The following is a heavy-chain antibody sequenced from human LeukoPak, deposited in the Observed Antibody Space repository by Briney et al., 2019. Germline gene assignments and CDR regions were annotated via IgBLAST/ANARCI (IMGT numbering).Heavy chain of an antibody. V-gene: IGHV3-30*02. CDR3: AKETEDYYGSGSYYWDDY. J-gene: IGHJ4*02. D-gene: IGHD3-10*01. Sequence: RPGGSLRLSCAASGFTFSSYGMHWVRQAPGKGLEWVAFIRYDGSNKYYADSVKGRFTISRDNSKNTLYLQMNSLRAEDTAVYYCAKETEDYYGSGSYYWDDYWGQGTLVTVSS. CDR2: IRYDGSNK. CDR1: GFTFSSYG.